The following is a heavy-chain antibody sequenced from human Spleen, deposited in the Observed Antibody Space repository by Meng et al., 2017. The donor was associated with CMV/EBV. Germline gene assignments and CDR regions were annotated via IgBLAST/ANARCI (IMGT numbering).Heavy chain of an antibody. CDR2: IYPGDSDT. D-gene: IGHD6-13*01. CDR1: GYSFTSYW. V-gene: IGHV5-51*01. J-gene: IGHJ3*02. CDR3: ARREQQLGHAFDI. Sequence: GGSLRLSCKGSGYSFTSYWIGWVRQMPGKGLEWMGIIYPGDSDTRYSPSFQGQVTISADKSISTAYLQWSSLKASDTAMYYCARREQQLGHAFDIWGQGTMVTVSS.